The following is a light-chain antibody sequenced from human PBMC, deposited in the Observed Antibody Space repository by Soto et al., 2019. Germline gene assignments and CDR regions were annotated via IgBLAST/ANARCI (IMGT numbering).Light chain of an antibody. V-gene: IGKV3-20*01. J-gene: IGKJ5*01. CDR3: QQYGSSHT. CDR2: GAS. CDR1: QSVTSTY. Sequence: EIVLTQSPGTLSLYPGERATLSCRASQSVTSTYLAWYQQKPGQAPRLLIYGASSRAIGIPDRFSGSVSGSDFILTINRLEPEDFAVYYCQQYGSSHTFGQGTRLEIK.